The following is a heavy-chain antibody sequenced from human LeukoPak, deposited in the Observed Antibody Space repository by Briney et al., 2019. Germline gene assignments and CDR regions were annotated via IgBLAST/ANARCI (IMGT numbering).Heavy chain of an antibody. CDR3: ARGGPRSTSAVDY. V-gene: IGHV3-7*01. Sequence: GGSLRLSCAASGFTFSSYWMSWVRQAPGKGLEWVANIKQDGSEKYYVDSGKGRFTISRDNAKNSLYLQMNSLRAEDTAVYYCARGGPRSTSAVDYWGQGTLVTVSS. CDR1: GFTFSSYW. D-gene: IGHD2-2*01. CDR2: IKQDGSEK. J-gene: IGHJ4*02.